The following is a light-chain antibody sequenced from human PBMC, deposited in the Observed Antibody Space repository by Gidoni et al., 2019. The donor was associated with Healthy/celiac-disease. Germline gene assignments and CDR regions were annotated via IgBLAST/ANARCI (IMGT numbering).Light chain of an antibody. CDR2: KAS. CDR3: QQYNSYPWT. V-gene: IGKV1-5*03. CDR1: QSMSSW. Sequence: DIQMTQSPSTLSAYVGDRVTIPCRASQSMSSWLAWYQQKPGKAPSLLIYKASSLESGVPSRFSGSESGTEFTLTISSLQPDDFATYYCQQYNSYPWTFGQGTKVEIK. J-gene: IGKJ1*01.